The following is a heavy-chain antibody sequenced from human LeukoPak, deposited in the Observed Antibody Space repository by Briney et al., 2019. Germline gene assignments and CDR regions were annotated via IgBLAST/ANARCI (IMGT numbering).Heavy chain of an antibody. CDR1: GFTFSGSA. CDR3: TSHYDSSGPDAFDI. V-gene: IGHV3-73*01. Sequence: PGGSLKLSCAASGFTFSGSAMHWVRQASGKGLEWVGRIRSKANSYATAYAASVKGRFTISRDDSKNTAYLQMNSLKTEDTAVYYCTSHYDSSGPDAFDIWGQGTMVTVSP. D-gene: IGHD3-22*01. J-gene: IGHJ3*02. CDR2: IRSKANSYAT.